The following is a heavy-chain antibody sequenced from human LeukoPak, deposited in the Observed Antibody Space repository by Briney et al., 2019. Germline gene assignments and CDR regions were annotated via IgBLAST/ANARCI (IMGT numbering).Heavy chain of an antibody. V-gene: IGHV3-30-3*01. D-gene: IGHD3-22*01. CDR2: ISYDGSNK. Sequence: PGRSLRLSCAASGFTFSSYAMHWVRQAPGKGLEWVAVISYDGSNKYYADPVKGRFTISRDNSKNTLYLQMNSLRAEDTAVYYCARGAYYYDSSGYYWGQGTLVTVSS. CDR3: ARGAYYYDSSGYY. J-gene: IGHJ4*02. CDR1: GFTFSSYA.